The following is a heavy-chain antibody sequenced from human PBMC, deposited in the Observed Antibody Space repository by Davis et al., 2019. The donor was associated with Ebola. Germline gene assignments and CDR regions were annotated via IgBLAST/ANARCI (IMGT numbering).Heavy chain of an antibody. CDR1: GGSISSNY. J-gene: IGHJ4*02. D-gene: IGHD3-10*01. CDR3: ARDKYGAGEDYFDY. CDR2: IYYSGST. V-gene: IGHV4-59*01. Sequence: SETLSLTCTVSGGSISSNYWSWIRQPPGKGLEWIGYIYYSGSTKYNPSLKSRVTISVDTSKNQFSLKLSSVTAADTAVYYCARDKYGAGEDYFDYWGQGTLDTVSS.